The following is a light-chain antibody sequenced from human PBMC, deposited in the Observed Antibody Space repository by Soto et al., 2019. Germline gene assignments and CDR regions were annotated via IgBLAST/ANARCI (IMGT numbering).Light chain of an antibody. CDR2: FAS. J-gene: IGKJ1*01. CDR3: LQVNSYPWT. Sequence: DIQMTQSPSAMSASVGDRVTITCRASQGITNNLAWFQQRPGKVPRRLIYFASTLQSGVPSRFSDSGSGTEFTLTNSGLEPEDFATYYGLQVNSYPWTFGQGTNVEIK. V-gene: IGKV1-17*03. CDR1: QGITNN.